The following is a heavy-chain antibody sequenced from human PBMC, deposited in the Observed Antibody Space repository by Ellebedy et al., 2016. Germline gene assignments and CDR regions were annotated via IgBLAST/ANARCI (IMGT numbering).Heavy chain of an antibody. D-gene: IGHD6-13*01. J-gene: IGHJ1*01. CDR3: AKAYLINRLSPQQLESYFQH. CDR1: GFTFDDYA. V-gene: IGHV3-9*01. Sequence: SLKISXAASGFTFDDYAMHWVRQAPGKGLEWVSGISWNSGSIGYADSVKGRFTISRDNAKNSLYLQMNSLRAEDTALYYCAKAYLINRLSPQQLESYFQHWGQGTLVTVSS. CDR2: ISWNSGSI.